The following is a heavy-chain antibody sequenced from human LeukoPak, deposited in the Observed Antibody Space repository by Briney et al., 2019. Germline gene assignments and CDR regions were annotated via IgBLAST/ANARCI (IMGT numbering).Heavy chain of an antibody. CDR2: IYHSGST. J-gene: IGHJ5*02. V-gene: IGHV4-38-2*02. Sequence: SETLSLTCTVSGYSISSGYYWGWIRQPPGKGLEWIGSIYHSGSTYYNPSLKSRVTISVDTSKNQFSLRLSSVTAADTAVYYCARHSSSWVTWFDPWGQGTLVTVSS. CDR1: GYSISSGYY. D-gene: IGHD6-6*01. CDR3: ARHSSSWVTWFDP.